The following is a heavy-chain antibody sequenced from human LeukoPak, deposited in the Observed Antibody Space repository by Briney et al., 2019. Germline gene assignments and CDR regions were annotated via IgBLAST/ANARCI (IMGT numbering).Heavy chain of an antibody. CDR3: AKDFANWGLMDV. CDR2: ISGDGGST. CDR1: GFTFDDYA. Sequence: WGSLRLSCAASGFTFDDYAMHWVRQAPGKGLEWVSLISGDGGSTYYADSVKGRFTISRDNSKNSLYLQMNSLRTEDTALYYCAKDFANWGLMDVWGKGTTVTVSS. J-gene: IGHJ6*04. D-gene: IGHD7-27*01. V-gene: IGHV3-43*02.